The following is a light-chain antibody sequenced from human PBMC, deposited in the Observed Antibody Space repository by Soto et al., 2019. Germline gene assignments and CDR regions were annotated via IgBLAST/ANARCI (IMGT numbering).Light chain of an antibody. Sequence: EIVLTQSPGTLSLSPGERATLSCRASQSVSSSYLAWYQQKPGQAPRLLIYGASSRATGIPDRFSGSGSGTDFTLNISRLEPEDFEVDYCQQYGSSPWTFGQGTKVEIK. CDR2: GAS. CDR1: QSVSSSY. CDR3: QQYGSSPWT. J-gene: IGKJ1*01. V-gene: IGKV3-20*01.